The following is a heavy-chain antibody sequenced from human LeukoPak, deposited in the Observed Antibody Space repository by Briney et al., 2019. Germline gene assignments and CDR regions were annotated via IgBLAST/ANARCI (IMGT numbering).Heavy chain of an antibody. CDR3: ARESEGGYSYGGGGY. CDR1: GYTFTSYA. CDR2: INAGNGNR. Sequence: GASVKVSCKASGYTFTSYAMHWVRQAPGQRLEWMGWINAGNGNRKYSQKFQGSVTITRDTSASTAYMELSSLRSEDTAVYYCARESEGGYSYGGGGYWGQGTLVTVSS. J-gene: IGHJ4*02. D-gene: IGHD5-18*01. V-gene: IGHV1-3*01.